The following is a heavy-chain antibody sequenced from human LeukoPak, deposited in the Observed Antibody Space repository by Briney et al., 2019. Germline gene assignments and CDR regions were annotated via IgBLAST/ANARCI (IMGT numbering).Heavy chain of an antibody. CDR3: ARPPSDYYDSSGYYYYFDY. CDR2: IYPGDSDT. V-gene: IGHV5-51*01. J-gene: IGHJ4*02. CDR1: GYSFTSYW. Sequence: GESLKISCKGSGYSFTSYWIGWVRQMPGKSLEWMGIIYPGDSDTRYSPSFQGQVTISADKSISTAYLQWSSLKASDTAMYYCARPPSDYYDSSGYYYYFDYWGQGTLVTVSS. D-gene: IGHD3-22*01.